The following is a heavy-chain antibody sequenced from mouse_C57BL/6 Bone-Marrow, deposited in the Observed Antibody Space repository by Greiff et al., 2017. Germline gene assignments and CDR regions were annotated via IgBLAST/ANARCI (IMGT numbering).Heavy chain of an antibody. D-gene: IGHD1-1*01. V-gene: IGHV8-8*01. CDR1: GFSLSTFGMG. CDR2: IWWDDDK. CDR3: ARTHSYYYGSSLDY. Sequence: QVTLKESGPGILQPSQTLSLTCSFSGFSLSTFGMGVGWIRQPSGKGLEWLAHIWWDDDKYYNPALKSRLTISKDTSKNQVFLKIANVDTEDTATYYCARTHSYYYGSSLDYWGQGTTLTVSS. J-gene: IGHJ2*01.